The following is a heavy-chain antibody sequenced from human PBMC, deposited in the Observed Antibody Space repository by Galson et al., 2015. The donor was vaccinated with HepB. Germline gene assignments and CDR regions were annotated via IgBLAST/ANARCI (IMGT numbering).Heavy chain of an antibody. CDR2: ISSGAYHI. J-gene: IGHJ4*02. V-gene: IGHV3-21*01. Sequence: SLRLSCAASGFTFSSYSMTWVRQAPGKGLEWVSSISSGAYHIYYADSMKGRFTISRDNAGNSVFLQMDSLRAEDTAVYYCARGVGNYGSYYFDYWGLGVLVTVSS. D-gene: IGHD1-7*01. CDR1: GFTFSSYS. CDR3: ARGVGNYGSYYFDY.